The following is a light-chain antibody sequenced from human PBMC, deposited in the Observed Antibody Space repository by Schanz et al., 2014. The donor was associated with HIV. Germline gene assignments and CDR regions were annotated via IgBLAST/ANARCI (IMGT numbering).Light chain of an antibody. Sequence: EIVLTQSPGTLSLSPGERATLSCRASQSISRSYLAWYQQKPGQAPRLLIYGVSSRVTGIPDRFSGRGSGTDFTLTISRLEPEDFAVYYCQHYGSSLWTFGQGTKVQIK. CDR1: QSISRSY. CDR2: GVS. V-gene: IGKV3-20*01. CDR3: QHYGSSLWT. J-gene: IGKJ1*01.